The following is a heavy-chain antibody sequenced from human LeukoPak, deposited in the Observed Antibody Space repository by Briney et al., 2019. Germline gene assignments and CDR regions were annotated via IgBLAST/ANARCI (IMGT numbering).Heavy chain of an antibody. CDR1: GFTFDDYA. Sequence: GRSLRLSCAASGFTFDDYAMHWVRQAPGKGLEWVAFIRYDGSNKYYADSVKGRFTISRDNAKNSLYLQMNSLRAEDTAVYYCARDSGESRRYDFWSGYSDYWGQGTLVTVSS. CDR3: ARDSGESRRYDFWSGYSDY. J-gene: IGHJ4*02. D-gene: IGHD3-3*01. CDR2: IRYDGSNK. V-gene: IGHV3-33*08.